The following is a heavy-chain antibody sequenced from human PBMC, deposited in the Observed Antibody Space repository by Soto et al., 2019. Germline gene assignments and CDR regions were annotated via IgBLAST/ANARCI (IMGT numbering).Heavy chain of an antibody. CDR1: GFTFTKFA. Sequence: LRLSCAASGFTFTKFAMHWVRRAPGKGLEWVAVISYDGSEKYYADSVKGRFTISRDNSKNTLYLQMNSLRAEDTAVYYCARDRDEILTGYHDYWGQGTLVTVSS. D-gene: IGHD3-9*01. CDR2: ISYDGSEK. V-gene: IGHV3-30-3*01. J-gene: IGHJ4*02. CDR3: ARDRDEILTGYHDY.